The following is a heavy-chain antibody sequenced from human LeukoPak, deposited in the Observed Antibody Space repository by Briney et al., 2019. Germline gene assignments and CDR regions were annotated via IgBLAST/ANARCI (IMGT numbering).Heavy chain of an antibody. V-gene: IGHV3-23*01. J-gene: IGHJ3*02. Sequence: GGSLRLSCAASGFTFSKYAMGWVRQAPGKGLEWVSLIGGSGGTYYRDSVKGRFTVSRDNAKNSLYLQMNSLRAEDTALYHCAREGSSNDAFDIWGQGTMVTVSS. D-gene: IGHD6-13*01. CDR2: IGGSGGT. CDR3: AREGSSNDAFDI. CDR1: GFTFSKYA.